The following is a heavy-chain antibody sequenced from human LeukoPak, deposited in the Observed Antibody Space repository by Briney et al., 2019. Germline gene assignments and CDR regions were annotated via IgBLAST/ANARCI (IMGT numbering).Heavy chain of an antibody. J-gene: IGHJ6*02. CDR2: IYYSGST. Sequence: PSETLSLTCTVSGGSISSGGYYWSWIRQHPGKGLEWIGYIYYSGSTYYNPSLKSRVTISVDTSKNQFSLKLSSVTAADTAVYYCASIPKGRIAARPNDRRYGMGVWGQGTTVTVSS. CDR1: GGSISSGGYY. V-gene: IGHV4-31*03. D-gene: IGHD6-6*01. CDR3: ASIPKGRIAARPNDRRYGMGV.